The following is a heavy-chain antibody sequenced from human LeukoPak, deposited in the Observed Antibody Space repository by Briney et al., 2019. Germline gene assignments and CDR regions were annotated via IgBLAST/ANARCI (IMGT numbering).Heavy chain of an antibody. CDR3: ARTPEFCSGGSCYSEGYFDY. V-gene: IGHV3-48*03. Sequence: GGSLRLSCAASGFTFSSYEMNWVRQAPGKGLEWVSYISSSGSTIYYADSVKGRFTISRDNSKNTLYLQMNSLRAEDMAVYYCARTPEFCSGGSCYSEGYFDYWGQGTLVTVSS. CDR2: ISSSGSTI. D-gene: IGHD2-15*01. J-gene: IGHJ4*02. CDR1: GFTFSSYE.